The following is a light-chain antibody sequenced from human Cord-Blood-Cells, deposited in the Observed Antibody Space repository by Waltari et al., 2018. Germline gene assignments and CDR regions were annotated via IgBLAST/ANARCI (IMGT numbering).Light chain of an antibody. CDR2: DAS. J-gene: IGKJ5*01. Sequence: DIQMTQSPPSLSASVGDRVTITCQASQDISNYLNWYQQKPGKAPKLLIYDASNLETGVPSRFSGSGSGTDFTFTISSLRPEDIATYYCQQYDNRPITFGQGTRLEIK. V-gene: IGKV1-33*01. CDR1: QDISNY. CDR3: QQYDNRPIT.